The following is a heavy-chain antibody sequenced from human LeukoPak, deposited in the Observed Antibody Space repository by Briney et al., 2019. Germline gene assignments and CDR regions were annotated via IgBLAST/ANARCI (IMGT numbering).Heavy chain of an antibody. CDR3: AKGGGSYYGVTDYFDY. Sequence: GGSLRLSCAASGFTFSSYAMSRVRQAPGKGLEWVSAISGSGGSTYYADSVKGRFTISRDNSKNTLYLQMNSLRAEDTAVYYCAKGGGSYYGVTDYFDYWGQGTLVAVSS. D-gene: IGHD1-26*01. CDR1: GFTFSSYA. J-gene: IGHJ4*02. V-gene: IGHV3-23*01. CDR2: ISGSGGST.